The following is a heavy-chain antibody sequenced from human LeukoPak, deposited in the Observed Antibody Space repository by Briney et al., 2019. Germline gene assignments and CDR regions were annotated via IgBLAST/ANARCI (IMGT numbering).Heavy chain of an antibody. CDR1: GGTFSSYA. CDR2: IIPIFGTA. J-gene: IGHJ6*03. Sequence: GASVKVSCKASGGTFSSYAISWVRQAPGQGLEWMGGIIPIFGTANYAQKFQGRVTITADESTSTAYMELSSLRSEDTAVYYCASPENSVVPAAPMDVWGKGTTVTVSS. CDR3: ASPENSVVPAAPMDV. V-gene: IGHV1-69*13. D-gene: IGHD2-2*01.